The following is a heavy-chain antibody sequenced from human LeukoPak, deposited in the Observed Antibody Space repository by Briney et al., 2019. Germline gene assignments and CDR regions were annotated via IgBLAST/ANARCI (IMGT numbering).Heavy chain of an antibody. CDR2: INHSGST. V-gene: IGHV4-34*01. CDR1: GGSFSGYY. D-gene: IGHD6-13*01. CDR3: ARGRYSSSWYGGHYFDY. Sequence: SETLSLTCAVYGGSFSGYYWSWIRQPPGKGLEWIGEINHSGSTNYNPSLKSRVTISVDTSKNQFSLKLSSVTAADTAVYYCARGRYSSSWYGGHYFDYWGQGTLVTVSS. J-gene: IGHJ4*02.